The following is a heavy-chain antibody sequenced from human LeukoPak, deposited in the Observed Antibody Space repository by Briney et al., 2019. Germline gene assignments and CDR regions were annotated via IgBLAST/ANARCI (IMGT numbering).Heavy chain of an antibody. J-gene: IGHJ5*02. D-gene: IGHD6-13*01. Sequence: GGSLRLSCAASGFIFSSYAMHWVRQAPGKGPVWVSRINSDGSRTSYADSVKGRFTISRDNSKNTLYLQMNSLRAEDTAVYYCAKDWYSSSWYWFDPWGQGTLVTVSS. CDR2: INSDGSRT. V-gene: IGHV3-74*01. CDR1: GFIFSSYA. CDR3: AKDWYSSSWYWFDP.